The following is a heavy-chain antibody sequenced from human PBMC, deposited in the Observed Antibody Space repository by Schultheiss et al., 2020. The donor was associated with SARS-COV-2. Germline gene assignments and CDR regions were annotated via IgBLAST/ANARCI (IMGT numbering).Heavy chain of an antibody. CDR1: GGSFSGYY. CDR3: ARLAYSYDSSGYLLAPTFDY. CDR2: IYYSGST. Sequence: GSLRLSCAVYGGSFSGYYWSWIRQPPGKGLEWIGYIYYSGSTNYNPSLKSRVTISVNTSKNQFSLKLSSVTAADTAVYYCARLAYSYDSSGYLLAPTFDYWGQGTLVTGSS. D-gene: IGHD3-22*01. V-gene: IGHV4-59*08. J-gene: IGHJ4*02.